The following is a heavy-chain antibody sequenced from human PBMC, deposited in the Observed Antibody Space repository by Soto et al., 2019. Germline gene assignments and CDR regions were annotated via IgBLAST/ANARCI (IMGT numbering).Heavy chain of an antibody. V-gene: IGHV3-74*01. D-gene: IGHD1-20*01. Sequence: HPGGSLRLSCAASGFTFSNYWMHWVRQAPGKGLVWVSRIHSDGSSTFYADSVKGRFTISRDNAKKMVYLQMNSLRAEDTAVYYCARDNWNTVWGQGTMVTVSS. CDR1: GFTFSNYW. J-gene: IGHJ3*01. CDR3: ARDNWNTV. CDR2: IHSDGSST.